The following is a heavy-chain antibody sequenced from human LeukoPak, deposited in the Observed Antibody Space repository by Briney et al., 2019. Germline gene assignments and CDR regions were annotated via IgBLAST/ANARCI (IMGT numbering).Heavy chain of an antibody. Sequence: ASVKVSCKASGYTFTSYYMHWVRQAPGQGLEWMGIINPSGGSTSYAQKFQGRVTMTRDMSTSTVYMGLSSLRSEDTAVCYCAGGGEAARTLNWFDPWGQGTLVTVSS. J-gene: IGHJ5*02. V-gene: IGHV1-46*01. CDR1: GYTFTSYY. CDR3: AGGGEAARTLNWFDP. D-gene: IGHD6-6*01. CDR2: INPSGGST.